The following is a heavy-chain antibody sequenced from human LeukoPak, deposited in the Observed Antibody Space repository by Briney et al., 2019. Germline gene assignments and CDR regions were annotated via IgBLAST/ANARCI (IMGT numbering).Heavy chain of an antibody. CDR3: STGRFGQLLDG. Sequence: PGGSLRLSCAASGFTFSSYGMHWVRQAPGKGLEWVSYISSSGSTIYYADSVKGRFTISRDNAKNSLYLQMNSLRAEDTAVYYYSTGRFGQLLDGWGQGILVTVSS. D-gene: IGHD3-10*01. V-gene: IGHV3-48*04. CDR2: ISSSGSTI. J-gene: IGHJ4*02. CDR1: GFTFSSYG.